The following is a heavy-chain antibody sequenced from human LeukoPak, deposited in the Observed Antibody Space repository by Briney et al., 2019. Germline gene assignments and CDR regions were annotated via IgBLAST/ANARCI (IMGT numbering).Heavy chain of an antibody. CDR2: IYYSGST. J-gene: IGHJ2*01. V-gene: IGHV4-31*03. Sequence: SQTLSLTCTVSGGSISSGGYYWSWIRQHPGKGLEWIGYIYYSGSTYYNPSLKSRVAISVDTSKNQFSLKLSSVTAADTAVYYCARDRDDPRYFDLWGRGTLVTVSS. CDR1: GGSISSGGYY. CDR3: ARDRDDPRYFDL.